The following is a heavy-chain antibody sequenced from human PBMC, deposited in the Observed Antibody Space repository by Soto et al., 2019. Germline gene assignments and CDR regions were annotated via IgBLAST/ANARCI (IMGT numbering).Heavy chain of an antibody. CDR2: IRRDGGEK. V-gene: IGHV3-7*01. CDR1: GFTFDSYS. D-gene: IGHD6-13*01. Sequence: EVQLVESGGGLVQPGESLRLSCAASGFTFDSYSMSWVRQAPGKGLEWVANIRRDGGEKYSVDSVKGRFTISRDNAKNSVYLQMNSLRADDTAVYYCARAMTRGYSTYWPLDYWGHGTLVTVSS. J-gene: IGHJ4*01. CDR3: ARAMTRGYSTYWPLDY.